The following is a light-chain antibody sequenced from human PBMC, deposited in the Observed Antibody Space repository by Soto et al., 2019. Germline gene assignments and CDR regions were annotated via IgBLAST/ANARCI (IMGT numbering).Light chain of an antibody. J-gene: IGKJ1*01. CDR3: AQDTQWPLT. Sequence: DVVMTQSPLSLPVTLGQPASISCRPSQSLVFSDGNTYLHWFQQRPGQSPRRLIYKVSNRDSGVPDRFTGSGSGTDCTLKISRVEAEDAGVYSCAQDTQWPLTFGQGTKVEIK. V-gene: IGKV2-30*01. CDR2: KVS. CDR1: QSLVFSDGNTY.